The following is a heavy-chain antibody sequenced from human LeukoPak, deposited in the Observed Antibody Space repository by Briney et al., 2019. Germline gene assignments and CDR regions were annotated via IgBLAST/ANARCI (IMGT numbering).Heavy chain of an antibody. J-gene: IGHJ4*02. CDR2: INPHSGGT. CDR1: GYTFTGYY. CDR3: ARAGDDSSGYYPYFHY. V-gene: IGHV1-2*02. D-gene: IGHD3-22*01. Sequence: ASVTVSCKASGYTFTGYYMHWVRQAPGQGLEWMGWINPHSGGTNYAQKFQGRVTITADESTSTAYMELSSLRSEDTAVYYCARAGDDSSGYYPYFHYWGQGTLVTVSS.